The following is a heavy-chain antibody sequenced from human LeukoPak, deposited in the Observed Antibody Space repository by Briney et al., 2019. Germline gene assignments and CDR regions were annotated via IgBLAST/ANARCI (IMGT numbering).Heavy chain of an antibody. Sequence: SETLSLTCTVSGGSISSYYWSWIRQPPGKGLEWIGYIYYSGSTTYNPSLKSRVTISVDPSKNQLSLKLSSVTATDTAVYYRARHQETLAVAFDYWGQGTLVTVSS. J-gene: IGHJ4*02. D-gene: IGHD6-19*01. CDR3: ARHQETLAVAFDY. V-gene: IGHV4-59*08. CDR2: IYYSGST. CDR1: GGSISSYY.